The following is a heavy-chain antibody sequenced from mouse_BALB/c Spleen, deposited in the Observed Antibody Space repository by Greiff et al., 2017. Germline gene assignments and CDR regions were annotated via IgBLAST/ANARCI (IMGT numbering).Heavy chain of an antibody. CDR1: GFTFSSFG. D-gene: IGHD1-1*01. J-gene: IGHJ1*01. V-gene: IGHV5-17*02. CDR3: ARGGYYGSSLWYFDV. CDR2: ISSGSSTI. Sequence: EVKLVESGGGLVQPGGSRKLSCAASGFTFSSFGMHWVRQAPEKGLEWVAYISSGSSTIYYADTVKGRFTISRDNPKNTLFLQMNSLRSEDTAMYYCARGGYYGSSLWYFDVWGAGTTVTVSS.